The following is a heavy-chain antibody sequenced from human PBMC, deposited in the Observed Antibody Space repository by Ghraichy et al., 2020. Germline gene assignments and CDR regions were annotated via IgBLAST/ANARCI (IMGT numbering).Heavy chain of an antibody. Sequence: GESLNISCKGSGYSFTSYWIGWVRQMPGKGLEWMGIIYPGDSDTRYSPSFQGQVTISADKSISTAYLQWSSLKASDTAMYYCARRAPGQRYYYDSSGLVFDIWGQGTMVTVSS. D-gene: IGHD3-22*01. V-gene: IGHV5-51*01. CDR2: IYPGDSDT. CDR1: GYSFTSYW. J-gene: IGHJ3*02. CDR3: ARRAPGQRYYYDSSGLVFDI.